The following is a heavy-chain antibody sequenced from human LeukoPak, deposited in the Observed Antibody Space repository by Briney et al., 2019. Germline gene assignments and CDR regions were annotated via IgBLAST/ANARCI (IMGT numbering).Heavy chain of an antibody. D-gene: IGHD3-22*01. Sequence: GGSLRLSCAASGFTFSSYAMSWVRQAPGKGLEWVSDISGSGAATYYADSVKGRFTISRGNSKNTLYLQMNSLRAEDTAVYYCAKDRVGYYYDSSGYLLDAFDIWGQGTMVTVSS. J-gene: IGHJ3*02. V-gene: IGHV3-23*01. CDR2: ISGSGAAT. CDR3: AKDRVGYYYDSSGYLLDAFDI. CDR1: GFTFSSYA.